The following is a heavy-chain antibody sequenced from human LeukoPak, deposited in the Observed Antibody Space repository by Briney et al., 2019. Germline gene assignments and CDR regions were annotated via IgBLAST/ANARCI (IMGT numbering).Heavy chain of an antibody. J-gene: IGHJ6*03. V-gene: IGHV1-18*01. CDR1: GYTFTSYG. CDR2: ISAYNGNT. CDR3: ARGKRDCSGGSCWGDYYYYYYMDV. D-gene: IGHD2-15*01. Sequence: ASVKVSCKASGYTFTSYGISWVRQAPGQGLEWMGWISAYNGNTNYAQKLQGRVTMTTDTSTSTAYMELRSLRSDDTAVYYCARGKRDCSGGSCWGDYYYYYYMDVWGKGTTVTVSS.